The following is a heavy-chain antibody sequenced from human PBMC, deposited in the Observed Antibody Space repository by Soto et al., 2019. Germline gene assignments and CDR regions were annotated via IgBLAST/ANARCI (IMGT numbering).Heavy chain of an antibody. V-gene: IGHV1-18*01. CDR2: ISAYNGNT. Sequence: QVQLVQSGAEVKKPGASVQVSCKASGYTFTSYAISWVRQAPGQGLEWMGWISAYNGNTNYAQNLQGRVTMTTDTSSSTGYMELRSLRSDDTAVYYCARDSPPIASWGQGTLVTVSS. CDR3: ARDSPPIAS. J-gene: IGHJ5*02. CDR1: GYTFTSYA. D-gene: IGHD3-3*02.